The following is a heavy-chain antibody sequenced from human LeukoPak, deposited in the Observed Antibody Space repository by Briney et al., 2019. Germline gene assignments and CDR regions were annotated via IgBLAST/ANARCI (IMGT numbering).Heavy chain of an antibody. CDR1: GFTFSSYS. V-gene: IGHV3-48*01. J-gene: IGHJ4*02. Sequence: GGSLRLSCAASGFTFSSYSMNWVRQAPGKGLEWVSYISSSSSTIYYADSVKGRFTISRDNAKNSLYLQMNSLRAEDTAVYYCAKDLLEPVYYFDYWGQGTLVTVSS. D-gene: IGHD1-1*01. CDR3: AKDLLEPVYYFDY. CDR2: ISSSSSTI.